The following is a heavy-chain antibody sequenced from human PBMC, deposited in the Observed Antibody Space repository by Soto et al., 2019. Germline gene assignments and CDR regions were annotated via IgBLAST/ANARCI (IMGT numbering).Heavy chain of an antibody. V-gene: IGHV4-30-4*01. J-gene: IGHJ6*02. CDR2: RYYSGIA. CDR1: GDSISIGANY. D-gene: IGHD3-9*01. Sequence: PSATLSLSCTVSGDSISIGANYLTWIRQPPGKGLDWIGYRYYSGIAYYNPTLKSRVTISVDRSKNWFSLKLSSVTAAVTAVYFCGRGDILTVYGGMDVCGEATKVTVSS. CDR3: GRGDILTVYGGMDV.